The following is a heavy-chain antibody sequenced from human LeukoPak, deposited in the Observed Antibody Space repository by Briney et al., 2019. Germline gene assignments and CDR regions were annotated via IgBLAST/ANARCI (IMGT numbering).Heavy chain of an antibody. CDR1: GGTFSSYA. D-gene: IGHD3-9*01. V-gene: IGHV1-69*04. J-gene: IGHJ4*02. CDR3: ASPGTYYDILTGYPRGGYFDY. Sequence: SVKVSCKASGGTFSSYAISWVRQAPGQGLEWMGRIIPILGIANYAQKFQGRVTITADKSTSTAYMELSSLRSEDTAVYYCASPGTYYDILTGYPRGGYFDYWGQGTLVTVSS. CDR2: IIPILGIA.